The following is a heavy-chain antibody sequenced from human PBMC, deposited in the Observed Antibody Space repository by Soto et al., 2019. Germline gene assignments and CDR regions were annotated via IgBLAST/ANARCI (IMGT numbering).Heavy chain of an antibody. CDR1: GGSFSPNY. D-gene: IGHD3-3*02. CDR3: ARLGAFYQALDP. CDR2: IYYAGST. J-gene: IGHJ5*02. Sequence: QLQLQESGPGLVKPSETLSITCTVSGGSFSPNYWSWIRQPPGKGLECVGYIYYAGSTSYNPSLKSRLTISLDTSKSQFSLSLSSVTAADTAVYYCARLGAFYQALDPWGPGTLVTVSS. V-gene: IGHV4-59*08.